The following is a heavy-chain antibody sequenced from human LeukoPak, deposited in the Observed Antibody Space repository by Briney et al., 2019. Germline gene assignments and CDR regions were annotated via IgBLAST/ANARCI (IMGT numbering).Heavy chain of an antibody. CDR1: GYTFTDYS. Sequence: VASVKVSCKASGYTFTDYSIHWVRQVPGQGLEWMGWINPNSDGTNYAQKFQGRVTITRDTSISTAYMELSRLRSDDTAMYYCARDSRILEWLPTSLDYWGQGTLVTVSS. D-gene: IGHD3-3*01. V-gene: IGHV1-2*02. CDR2: INPNSDGT. J-gene: IGHJ4*02. CDR3: ARDSRILEWLPTSLDY.